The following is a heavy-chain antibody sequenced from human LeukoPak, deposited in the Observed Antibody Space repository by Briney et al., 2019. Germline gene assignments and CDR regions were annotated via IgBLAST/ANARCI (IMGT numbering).Heavy chain of an antibody. J-gene: IGHJ5*02. D-gene: IGHD3-10*01. V-gene: IGHV4-59*02. CDR1: GDPVTKSY. CDR3: ARELNSLPTVERIGSNWFDL. CDR2: THYTGAT. Sequence: SETLSLTCFVSGDPVTKSYWSWVRQSPTKGLEWIGYTHYTGATDYSPSLRGRVSMSIDMAKNQVSLRLTSVTAADTAVYYCARELNSLPTVERIGSNWFDLWGQGTLVTVSS.